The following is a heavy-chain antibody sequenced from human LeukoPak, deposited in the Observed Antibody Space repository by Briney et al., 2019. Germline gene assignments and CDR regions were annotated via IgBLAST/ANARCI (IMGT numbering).Heavy chain of an antibody. CDR2: ISSSGGTT. J-gene: IGHJ4*02. D-gene: IGHD6-13*01. Sequence: SGGSLRLSCAASGFTFSTSAMSWVRQAPGKGLEWVSAISSSGGTTYYADSVKGRFTISRDNSKNTLYLQMNSLGAEDTAVYYCAKDRGSLAAAGSLNYYFDYWGQGTLVTVSS. CDR1: GFTFSTSA. V-gene: IGHV3-23*01. CDR3: AKDRGSLAAAGSLNYYFDY.